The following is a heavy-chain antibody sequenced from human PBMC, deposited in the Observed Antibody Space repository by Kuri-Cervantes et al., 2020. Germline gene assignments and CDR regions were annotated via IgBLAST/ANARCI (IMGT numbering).Heavy chain of an antibody. Sequence: SETLSLTCTVSGGSISSSTYYWGWIRQPPGKGLEWIGEIYHSGSTNYNPSLKSRVTISVDKSKNHFSLKVSSVAAADTAIYYCARGFSCSTTSRCAGYMDVWGKGTTVTVSS. CDR3: ARGFSCSTTSRCAGYMDV. CDR1: GGSISSSTYY. V-gene: IGHV4-39*07. CDR2: IYHSGST. J-gene: IGHJ6*03. D-gene: IGHD2-2*01.